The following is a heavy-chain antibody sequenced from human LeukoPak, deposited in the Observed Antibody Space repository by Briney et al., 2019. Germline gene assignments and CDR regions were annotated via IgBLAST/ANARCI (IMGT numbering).Heavy chain of an antibody. V-gene: IGHV4-61*02. D-gene: IGHD3-10*01. Sequence: SQTLSLTCTVSGGSISSGAYYWSWIRQPAGKGLEWIGRIYTSGSTNYNPSLKSRVTMSVDTSKNQFSLKLSSVTAADTAVYYCATRSVPGWPYYYGMDVWGQGTTVTVSS. J-gene: IGHJ6*02. CDR3: ATRSVPGWPYYYGMDV. CDR1: GGSISSGAYY. CDR2: IYTSGST.